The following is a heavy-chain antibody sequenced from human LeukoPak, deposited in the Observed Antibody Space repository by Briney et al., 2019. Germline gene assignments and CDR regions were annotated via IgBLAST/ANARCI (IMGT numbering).Heavy chain of an antibody. J-gene: IGHJ6*03. CDR3: ARHRRSIAAAGLHYYYYYMDV. Sequence: SETLSLTCAVYGGSFSGYYWSWIRQPPGKGLEWIGEINHSGSTNYNPSLKSRVTISVDTSKNQFSLKLSSVTAADTAVYYCARHRRSIAAAGLHYYYYYMDVWGKGTTVTVSS. D-gene: IGHD6-13*01. CDR1: GGSFSGYY. CDR2: INHSGST. V-gene: IGHV4-34*01.